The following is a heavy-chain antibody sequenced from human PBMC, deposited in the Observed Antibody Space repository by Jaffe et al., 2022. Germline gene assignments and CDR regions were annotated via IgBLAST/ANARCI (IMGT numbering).Heavy chain of an antibody. CDR2: ISSSGSTI. CDR1: GFTFSSYE. CDR3: ARVDGSGWYLYY. V-gene: IGHV3-48*03. D-gene: IGHD6-19*01. J-gene: IGHJ4*02. Sequence: EVQLVESGGGLVQPGGSLRLSCAASGFTFSSYEMNWVRQAPGKGLEWVSYISSSGSTIYYADSVKGRFTISRDNAKNSLYLQMNSLRAEDTAVYYCARVDGSGWYLYYWGQGTLVTVSS.